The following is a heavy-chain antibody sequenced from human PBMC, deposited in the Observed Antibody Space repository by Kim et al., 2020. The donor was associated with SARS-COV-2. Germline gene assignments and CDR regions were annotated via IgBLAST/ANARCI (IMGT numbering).Heavy chain of an antibody. CDR1: GDSISSSHYY. V-gene: IGHV4-39*01. J-gene: IGHJ4*02. CDR2: IYYTGST. CDR3: ARQWNSSGWYLY. D-gene: IGHD6-19*01. Sequence: SETLSLTCTVSGDSISSSHYYGGWIRQPPGKGLEWIGSIYYTGSTYYNPSLKSRVFISADTSKNQFSLKLSSVTAADTAVYYCARQWNSSGWYLYWGQGTLVTVSS.